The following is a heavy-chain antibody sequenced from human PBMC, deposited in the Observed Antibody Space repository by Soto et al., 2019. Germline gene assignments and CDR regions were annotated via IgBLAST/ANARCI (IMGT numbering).Heavy chain of an antibody. D-gene: IGHD3-22*01. CDR1: GYTFTDYG. V-gene: IGHV1-18*04. J-gene: IGHJ4*02. CDR2: ISAKTGNT. CDR3: ARDRFQYDSSGQGDY. Sequence: QVQLVQSGAEVKKPGASVKVSCKASGYTFTDYGISWVRQAPGQGLEWMGWISAKTGNTNYAQIVQARVTLTTDTSASTAYMELRSLRSDDTARYYCARDRFQYDSSGQGDYGGQGTPVTVSS.